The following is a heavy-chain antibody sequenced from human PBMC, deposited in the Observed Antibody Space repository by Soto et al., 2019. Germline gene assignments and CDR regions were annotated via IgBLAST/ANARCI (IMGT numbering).Heavy chain of an antibody. D-gene: IGHD1-26*01. CDR3: ARDREVLDAFDI. V-gene: IGHV3-74*01. CDR2: INSDGSST. Sequence: EVQLLESGGGLVQPGGSLRLSCAASGFTFSSYAMSWVRQTPGKGLEWVSCINSDGSSTSYADSVKGRFTISRDNAKNTLYLQMNSLRAEDTAVYYCARDREVLDAFDIWGQGTMVTVSS. CDR1: GFTFSSYA. J-gene: IGHJ3*02.